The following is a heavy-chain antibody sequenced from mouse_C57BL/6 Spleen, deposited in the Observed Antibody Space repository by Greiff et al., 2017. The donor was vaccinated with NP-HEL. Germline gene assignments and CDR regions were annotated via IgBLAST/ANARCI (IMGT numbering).Heavy chain of an antibody. CDR3: ARGGFTTVVATPDFDY. CDR1: GYTFTSYW. Sequence: VQRVESGAELAKPGASVKLSCKASGYTFTSYWMHWVKQRPGQGLEWIGYINPSSGYTKYNQKFKDKATLTADKSSSTAYMQLSSLTYEDSAVYYCARGGFTTVVATPDFDYWGQGTTLTVSS. J-gene: IGHJ2*01. D-gene: IGHD1-1*01. CDR2: INPSSGYT. V-gene: IGHV1-7*01.